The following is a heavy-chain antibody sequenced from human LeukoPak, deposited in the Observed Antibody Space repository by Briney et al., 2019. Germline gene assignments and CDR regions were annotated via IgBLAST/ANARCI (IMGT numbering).Heavy chain of an antibody. CDR1: GGSISPLY. J-gene: IGHJ4*02. V-gene: IGHV4-59*11. Sequence: SETLSLTCTVSGGSISPLYWSWIRQPPGKELEFIGYIYYTGSTNINPSLKSRVALSVDTPKNQISLKLTFVTAADTALYYCARGGVAAKYYFDFWGQGTLVTVSS. CDR3: ARGGVAAKYYFDF. CDR2: IYYTGST. D-gene: IGHD3-10*01.